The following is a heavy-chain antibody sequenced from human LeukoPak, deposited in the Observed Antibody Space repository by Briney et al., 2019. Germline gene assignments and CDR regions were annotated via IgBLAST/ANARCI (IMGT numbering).Heavy chain of an antibody. CDR3: AKDRGMATIYYFDY. Sequence: GGSLRLSCAASGFTFSSYGLHWVRQAPGKGLEWVAVIWYDGSNKYYADSVKGRFTISRDNSKNTLYLQMNSLRAEDTAVDYCAKDRGMATIYYFDYWGQGTLVTVSS. J-gene: IGHJ4*02. CDR2: IWYDGSNK. V-gene: IGHV3-33*06. D-gene: IGHD5-24*01. CDR1: GFTFSSYG.